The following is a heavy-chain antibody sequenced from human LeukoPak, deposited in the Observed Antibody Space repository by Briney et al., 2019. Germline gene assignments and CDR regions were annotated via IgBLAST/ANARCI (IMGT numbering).Heavy chain of an antibody. CDR3: ARQNSGSYEGDY. V-gene: IGHV5-51*01. CDR2: IYPGNSDT. Sequence: GESLKISCKGSGYSFTTYWIGWVRHIPGKGLEWMGIIYPGNSDTRYSPSFQGQVTISADMSSSTAYLQWSSLKASDTAMYYCARQNSGSYEGDYWGQGTLVTVSS. D-gene: IGHD1-26*01. J-gene: IGHJ4*02. CDR1: GYSFTTYW.